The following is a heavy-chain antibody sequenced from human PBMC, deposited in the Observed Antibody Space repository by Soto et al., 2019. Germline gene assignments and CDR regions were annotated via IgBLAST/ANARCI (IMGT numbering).Heavy chain of an antibody. CDR3: ARVRDILTGYYTNPSMDV. CDR1: GGSISSYY. D-gene: IGHD3-9*01. Sequence: TSEILSLTCTVSGGSISSYYWSWIRQPPGKGLEWNGYIYYSGSTNYNPSLRSRVTISVDTSKNQFSLKLSPVTAADTAVYYCARVRDILTGYYTNPSMDVWGQGTMVTVSS. J-gene: IGHJ6*02. V-gene: IGHV4-59*01. CDR2: IYYSGST.